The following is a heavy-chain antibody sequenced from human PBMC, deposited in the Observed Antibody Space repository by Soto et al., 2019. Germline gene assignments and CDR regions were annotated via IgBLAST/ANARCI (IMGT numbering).Heavy chain of an antibody. CDR3: ARDLRYGDFESYGMDV. J-gene: IGHJ6*02. CDR1: GASISSGGYY. CDR2: IYYSGST. Sequence: SETLSLTCTVSGASISSGGYYWSWIRQHPGKGLEWIGYIYYSGSTYYNPSLKSRVTISVDTSKNQFSLKLSSVTAADTAVYYCARDLRYGDFESYGMDVWGQGTTVTVSS. D-gene: IGHD4-17*01. V-gene: IGHV4-31*03.